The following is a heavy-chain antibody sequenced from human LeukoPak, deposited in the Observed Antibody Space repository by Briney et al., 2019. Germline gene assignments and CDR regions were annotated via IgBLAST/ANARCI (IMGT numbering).Heavy chain of an antibody. CDR1: GFTFSSYW. J-gene: IGHJ4*02. CDR2: INSDGSST. V-gene: IGHV3-74*01. Sequence: GGSLRLSCAASGFTFSSYWMQWVRQAPGKGLVWVSRINSDGSSTSYADSVKGRFTISRDNAKNTLYLQMNSLRAEDTAVYYCAREGCSGGSCYSTPFDYWGQGTLVTVSS. CDR3: AREGCSGGSCYSTPFDY. D-gene: IGHD2-15*01.